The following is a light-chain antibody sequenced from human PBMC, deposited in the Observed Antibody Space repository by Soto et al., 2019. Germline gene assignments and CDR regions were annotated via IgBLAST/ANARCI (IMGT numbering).Light chain of an antibody. V-gene: IGKV3-15*01. J-gene: IGKJ1*01. CDR1: QSVSSN. Sequence: EIVLTQSPATLSLSPGEGATLSCRASQSVSSNLAWYQQKPGQAPRLLIYGASTRATGIPARFSGSGSRTDFILTISGLQSEDFAVYYCQQYNNWPQTFGQGTKVDIK. CDR2: GAS. CDR3: QQYNNWPQT.